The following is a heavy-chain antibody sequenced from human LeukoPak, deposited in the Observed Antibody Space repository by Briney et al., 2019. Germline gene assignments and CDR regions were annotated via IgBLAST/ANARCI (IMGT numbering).Heavy chain of an antibody. D-gene: IGHD6-19*01. CDR2: ISGSGGST. Sequence: GGSLRLSCAASGFTFSSYAMSWVRQAPGKGLEWVSAISGSGGSTYYADSVKGRFTISRDNSKNTLYLQMNSLRAVDTAVYYCAKDELPYSSGWSPPDYWGQGTLVTVSS. CDR1: GFTFSSYA. CDR3: AKDELPYSSGWSPPDY. J-gene: IGHJ4*02. V-gene: IGHV3-23*01.